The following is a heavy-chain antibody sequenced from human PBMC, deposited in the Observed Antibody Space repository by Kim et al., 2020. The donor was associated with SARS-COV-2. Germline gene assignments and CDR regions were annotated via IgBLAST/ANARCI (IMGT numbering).Heavy chain of an antibody. Sequence: ADSRNGRLTISRDNSKNKLDLQMNSLRAEDTAVYYCARLYYYGSGAGMDVWGQGTTVTVSS. J-gene: IGHJ6*02. V-gene: IGHV3-30*07. CDR3: ARLYYYGSGAGMDV. D-gene: IGHD3-10*01.